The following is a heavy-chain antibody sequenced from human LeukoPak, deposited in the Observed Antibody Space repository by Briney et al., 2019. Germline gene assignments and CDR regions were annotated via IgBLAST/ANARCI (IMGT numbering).Heavy chain of an antibody. V-gene: IGHV3-23*01. Sequence: GALRLSCAASGFPFSSYGMSWVRPAPGKGLEWVSAISGSGGSTYYADSVKGRFTISRDNSKNTLYLQMNSLRAEDTAVYYCAKVISDILTGYYTAPNDFDYWGQGTLVIVSS. CDR1: GFPFSSYG. CDR2: ISGSGGST. J-gene: IGHJ4*02. CDR3: AKVISDILTGYYTAPNDFDY. D-gene: IGHD3-9*01.